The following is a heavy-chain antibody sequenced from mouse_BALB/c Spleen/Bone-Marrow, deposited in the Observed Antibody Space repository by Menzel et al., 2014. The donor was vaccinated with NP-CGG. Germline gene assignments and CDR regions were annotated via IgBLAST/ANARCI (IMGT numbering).Heavy chain of an antibody. D-gene: IGHD2-4*01. V-gene: IGHV1-34*01. J-gene: IGHJ3*01. CDR3: AREGDYDYAWFAY. CDR2: INPYNGGT. Sequence: VQLQQSGPELVKSGASMKMSCKASGYSFTGYTMNWVKQSHGKNLEWIGLINPYNGGTHYNQKFKGKATLTVDKSSSTAYMELLSLTSEDSAVYYCAREGDYDYAWFAYWGQGTLITVSA. CDR1: GYSFTGYT.